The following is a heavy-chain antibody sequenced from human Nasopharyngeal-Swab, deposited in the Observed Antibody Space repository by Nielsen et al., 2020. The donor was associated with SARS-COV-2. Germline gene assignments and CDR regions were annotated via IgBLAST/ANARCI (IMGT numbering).Heavy chain of an antibody. CDR2: INHSGST. V-gene: IGHV4-34*01. Sequence: WIRQPPGKGLEGIGEINHSGSTNYNPSLKSRVTISVDTSKNQFSLKLSSVTAADTAVYYCARSSRRTYYYGSGSPEGFDPWGQGTLVTVSS. CDR3: ARSSRRTYYYGSGSPEGFDP. D-gene: IGHD3-10*01. J-gene: IGHJ5*02.